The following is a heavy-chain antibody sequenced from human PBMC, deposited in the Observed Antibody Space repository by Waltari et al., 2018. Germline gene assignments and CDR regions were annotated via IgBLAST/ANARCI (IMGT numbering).Heavy chain of an antibody. J-gene: IGHJ5*01. CDR2: ISETSRTT. CDR3: AVARGNYDVLTGFPVDS. D-gene: IGHD3-9*01. CDR1: GFSLTNYT. Sequence: EERLVQSGGGLVQPGGSLRLSCEASGFSLTNYTMNWVRQAPGKVLEGVAYISETSRTTFYADSVRGRFIISRNNAKNSLSLQMVSLRGEDTAVYYCAVARGNYDVLTGFPVDSWGQGTLVTVSS. V-gene: IGHV3-48*01.